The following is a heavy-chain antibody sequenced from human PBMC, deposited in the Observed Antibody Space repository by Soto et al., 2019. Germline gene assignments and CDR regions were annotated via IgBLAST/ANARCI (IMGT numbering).Heavy chain of an antibody. CDR1: GGSFGTSY. V-gene: IGHV4-34*01. J-gene: IGHJ3*02. Sequence: QVHLQQWGAGLLKPSETLSLTCGVYGGSFGTSYWAWIRQSPETGLEWIGEINHNGDSNYNPSLKMRVTISLDMSENQFSLKLTPVAAADTAVYYCARVTRFPDAFDIWGQGTPVIVSS. CDR3: ARVTRFPDAFDI. CDR2: INHNGDS.